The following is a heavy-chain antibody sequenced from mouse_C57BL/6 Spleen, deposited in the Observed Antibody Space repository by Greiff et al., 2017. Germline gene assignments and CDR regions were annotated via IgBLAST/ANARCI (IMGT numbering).Heavy chain of an antibody. CDR3: TTGTGSWYFDV. J-gene: IGHJ1*03. V-gene: IGHV14-4*01. Sequence: EVQLQQSGAELVRPGASVKLSCTASGFNIKDDYMHWVKQRPEQGLEWIGWIDPENGDTEYASKFQGKATITAATSSNTAYLQLSSLTSEDTAVYYCTTGTGSWYFDVWGTGTTVTVSS. CDR1: GFNIKDDY. CDR2: IDPENGDT. D-gene: IGHD4-1*01.